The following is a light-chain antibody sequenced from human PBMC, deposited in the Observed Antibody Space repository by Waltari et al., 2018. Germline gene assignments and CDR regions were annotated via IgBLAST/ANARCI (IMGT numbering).Light chain of an antibody. J-gene: IGLJ2*01. Sequence: QSALTQPASVSGSPGQSITISCTGTSSDVGNYKRVSWYQQHPGKAPKLMIYAVRERPAGVSDRFSGSKSGDMASLTISGLQPEDEAEYFCSSYAGSSKGVFGGGTKVTVL. V-gene: IGLV2-23*02. CDR1: SSDVGNYKR. CDR2: AVR. CDR3: SSYAGSSKGV.